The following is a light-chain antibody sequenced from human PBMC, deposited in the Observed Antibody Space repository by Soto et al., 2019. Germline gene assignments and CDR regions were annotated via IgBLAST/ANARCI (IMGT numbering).Light chain of an antibody. J-gene: IGKJ1*01. CDR2: GAS. Sequence: EIEMTQSPATLSVSPGERATLSCRASQSVSTNVAWYQQKPGQAPRLLIYGASIRATTTPAKFSGSGSGTEFTLTISSLQSEDFAVYYCQQYKDWRTFGQGTNVDIK. CDR3: QQYKDWRT. CDR1: QSVSTN. V-gene: IGKV3-15*01.